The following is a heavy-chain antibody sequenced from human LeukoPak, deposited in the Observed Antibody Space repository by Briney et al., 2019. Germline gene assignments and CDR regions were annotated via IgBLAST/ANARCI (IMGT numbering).Heavy chain of an antibody. Sequence: GSLRLSCAASGFTFSNSFMTWVRQAPGKGLEWVSVIYSAGSTYYADSVKGRFTISRDNSQNMLYLQMSSLSAEDTAVYYCARGTSNHYGNWGQGSLVTVSS. D-gene: IGHD4-17*01. CDR3: ARGTSNHYGN. CDR2: IYSAGST. V-gene: IGHV3-53*01. CDR1: GFTFSNSF. J-gene: IGHJ4*02.